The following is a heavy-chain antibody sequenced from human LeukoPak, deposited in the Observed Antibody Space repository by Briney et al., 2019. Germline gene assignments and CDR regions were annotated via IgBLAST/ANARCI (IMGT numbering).Heavy chain of an antibody. J-gene: IGHJ3*01. V-gene: IGHV3-30*18. CDR2: ISYDGSNK. Sequence: PGRSLRLSCAASGFTFSSYGMHWVRQAPGKGLEWVAVISYDGSNKYYADSVKGRFTISRDNAKNSLFLEMDSLRSEDTAFYFCAKAITAVAGYDAFDVWGQGTKVIVSS. CDR1: GFTFSSYG. D-gene: IGHD6-19*01. CDR3: AKAITAVAGYDAFDV.